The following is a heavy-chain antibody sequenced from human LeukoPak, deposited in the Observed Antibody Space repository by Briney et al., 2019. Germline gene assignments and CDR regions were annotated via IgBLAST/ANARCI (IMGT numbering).Heavy chain of an antibody. Sequence: ASVEVSCKASGYTFNSYGISWVRQAPGQGLEWMGWISGYSGNTNYAQRLQGRVTMTTDTSTSTAYMELRSLRSDDTAVYYCARDRSSGWFIYWGQGTLVTVSS. J-gene: IGHJ4*02. CDR1: GYTFNSYG. D-gene: IGHD6-19*01. CDR2: ISGYSGNT. V-gene: IGHV1-18*01. CDR3: ARDRSSGWFIY.